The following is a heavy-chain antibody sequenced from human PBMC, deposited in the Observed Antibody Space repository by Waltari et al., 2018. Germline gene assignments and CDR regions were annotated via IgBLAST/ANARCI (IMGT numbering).Heavy chain of an antibody. D-gene: IGHD7-27*01. CDR1: GGPFGGYG. CDR3: ATHKLGISQHYYHMGA. J-gene: IGHJ6*03. CDR2: IIPIFGIP. V-gene: IGHV1-69*12. Sequence: VQLVQSGAEVRTPGSSVKVSCKASGGPFGGYGISWVRLTPGQRLEWLGVIIPIFGIPDYSQKFQDRLTITADASMSTAYMELSSLTSEDTAIYFCATHKLGISQHYYHMGAWGKGTTVTISS.